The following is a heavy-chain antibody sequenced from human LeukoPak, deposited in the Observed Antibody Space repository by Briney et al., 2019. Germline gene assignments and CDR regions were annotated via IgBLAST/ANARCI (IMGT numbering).Heavy chain of an antibody. CDR3: ARESTVTPYYFDY. J-gene: IGHJ4*02. D-gene: IGHD4-11*01. Sequence: SVKVPCKASGGTFSSYAISWVRQAPGQGLEWMGGIIPIFGTANYAQKFQGRVTITTDESTSTAYMELSSLRSEDTAVYYCARESTVTPYYFDYWGQGTLVTVSS. V-gene: IGHV1-69*05. CDR2: IIPIFGTA. CDR1: GGTFSSYA.